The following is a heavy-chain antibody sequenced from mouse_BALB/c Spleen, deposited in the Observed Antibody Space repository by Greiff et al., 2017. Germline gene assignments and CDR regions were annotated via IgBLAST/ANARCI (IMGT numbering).Heavy chain of an antibody. V-gene: IGHV3-2*02. J-gene: IGHJ3*01. CDR2: ISYSGST. CDR3: ARGEPFFAY. CDR1: GYSITSDYA. D-gene: IGHD6-1*01. Sequence: EVKLVESGPGLVKPSQSLSLTCTVTGYSITSDYAWNWIRQFPGNKLEWMGYISYSGSTSYNPSLKSRISITRDTSKNQFFLQLNSVTTEDTATYYCARGEPFFAYWGQGTLVTVSA.